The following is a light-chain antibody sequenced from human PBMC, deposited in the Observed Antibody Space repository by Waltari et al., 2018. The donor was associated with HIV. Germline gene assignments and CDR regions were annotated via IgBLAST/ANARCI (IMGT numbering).Light chain of an antibody. CDR3: QSADSSGALGV. Sequence: YELTQPPSVSVSPGQTARITRLGDALPAPVDHCYQQRPGQAPILLIFKDNKRPAGIPERFSGSSSGTTVTLTISGVQAEDEADYYCQSADSSGALGVFGGGTKLTVL. V-gene: IGLV3-25*03. CDR2: KDN. CDR1: ALPAPV. J-gene: IGLJ2*01.